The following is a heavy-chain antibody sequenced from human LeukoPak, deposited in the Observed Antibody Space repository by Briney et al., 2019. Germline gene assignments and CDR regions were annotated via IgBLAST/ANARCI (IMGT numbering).Heavy chain of an antibody. V-gene: IGHV4-38-2*02. D-gene: IGHD3-22*01. J-gene: IGHJ3*02. CDR1: GYSISSDYY. CDR3: ASLTTADAFDI. Sequence: SETLSLTCTVSGYSISSDYYWGWIRQPPGKGLEWIGSIYHSGSTYYNPSLKSRVTISVDTSKNQFSLKLSSVTAADTAVFYCASLTTADAFDIWGQGTMVTVSS. CDR2: IYHSGST.